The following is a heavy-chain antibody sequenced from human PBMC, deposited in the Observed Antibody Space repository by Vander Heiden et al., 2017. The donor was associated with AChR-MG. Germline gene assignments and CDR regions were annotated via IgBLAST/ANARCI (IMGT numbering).Heavy chain of an antibody. CDR3: ARVLPLKTAGFDY. J-gene: IGHJ4*02. D-gene: IGHD6-25*01. CDR2: INPNSGGT. Sequence: QVQLVQSGAEVTKPGASVKVSCKASGYTLTGYYLHWVRQAPGQWLEWMGWINPNSGGTNYAQKFQGRVTMTRDTSISTAYMELSRLRSDDTAVYYCARVLPLKTAGFDYWGQGTLVTVSS. CDR1: GYTLTGYY. V-gene: IGHV1-2*02.